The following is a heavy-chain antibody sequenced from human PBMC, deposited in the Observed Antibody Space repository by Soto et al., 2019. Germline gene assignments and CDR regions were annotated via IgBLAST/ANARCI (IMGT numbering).Heavy chain of an antibody. CDR2: ISSSGSTI. CDR3: ARADSLGYCSGGSCPLDY. V-gene: IGHV3-11*01. D-gene: IGHD2-15*01. J-gene: IGHJ4*02. Sequence: GGSLRLSCAASGFTFSDYYMSWIRQAPGKGLEWVSYISSSGSTIYYADSVKGRFTISRDNAKNSLYLQMNSLRAEDTAVYYCARADSLGYCSGGSCPLDYWGQGTLVTVSS. CDR1: GFTFSDYY.